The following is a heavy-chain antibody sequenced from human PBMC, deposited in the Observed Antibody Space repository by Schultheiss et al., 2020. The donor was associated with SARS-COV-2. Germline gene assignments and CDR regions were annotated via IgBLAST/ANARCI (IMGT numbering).Heavy chain of an antibody. D-gene: IGHD2/OR15-2a*01. V-gene: IGHV2-70*04. CDR3: ARVPVEGLLYYGMDV. J-gene: IGHJ6*02. CDR2: IDWDDDK. Sequence: SGPTLVKPTQTLTLTCTFSGFSLSTSGVGVGWIRQPPGKALEWLARIDWDDDKFYSTSLKTRLTISKDTSKNQVVLTMTNMDPVDTATYYCARVPVEGLLYYGMDVWGQGTTVTVSS. CDR1: GFSLSTSGVG.